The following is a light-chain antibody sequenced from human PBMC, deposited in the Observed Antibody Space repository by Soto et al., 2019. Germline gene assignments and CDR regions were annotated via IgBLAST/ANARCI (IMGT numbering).Light chain of an antibody. J-gene: IGKJ5*01. Sequence: DIQLTQSPSSVSASVGDRVTITCRASQTIANLLAWYQQKPGKAPKLLIYAASTLQSGVPARFSGSGSGTDFTLTISSLQPDDFATYYCQQYKTFPPTFGQGTRLDIK. CDR1: QTIANL. CDR3: QQYKTFPPT. CDR2: AAS. V-gene: IGKV1-12*01.